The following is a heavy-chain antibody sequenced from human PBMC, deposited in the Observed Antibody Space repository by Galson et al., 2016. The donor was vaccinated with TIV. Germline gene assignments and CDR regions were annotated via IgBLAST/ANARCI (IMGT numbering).Heavy chain of an antibody. J-gene: IGHJ6*02. Sequence: SLRPSCAASGFTFSGYAMTWVRQAPGKGLEWISSISGGGGSTYYADSVKGRFTVSRDNSKNTVFLQMNSLRAEDTAVYYCTKVPSSGFSYYYGLDVWGQGTTVTVSS. CDR2: ISGGGGST. D-gene: IGHD3-22*01. V-gene: IGHV3-23*01. CDR1: GFTFSGYA. CDR3: TKVPSSGFSYYYGLDV.